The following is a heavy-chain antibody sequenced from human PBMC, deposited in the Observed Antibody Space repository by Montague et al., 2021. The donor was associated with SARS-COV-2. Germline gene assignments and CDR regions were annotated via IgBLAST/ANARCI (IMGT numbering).Heavy chain of an antibody. J-gene: IGHJ3*01. CDR1: GGSISSYY. V-gene: IGHV4-59*01. CDR3: ASGAGYSSSWYLAFEL. CDR2: ISYSGFS. Sequence: SETLSLTCTVSGGSISSYYWTWIRQPPGKGLEWIGYISYSGFSNQNPTLRGRVTISLDTSKYQFSLKLTSVTAADTAVYYCASGAGYSSSWYLAFELWGQGTMVTVSS. D-gene: IGHD6-13*01.